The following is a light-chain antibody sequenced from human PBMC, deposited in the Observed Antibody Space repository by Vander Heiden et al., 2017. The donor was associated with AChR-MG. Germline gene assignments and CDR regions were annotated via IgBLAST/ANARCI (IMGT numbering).Light chain of an antibody. CDR2: SNN. J-gene: IGLJ3*02. Sequence: QLVLTQPPPPPGTPGQRPTLPCSGSIFNIGANTVSCYQRLPRTAPKLLIYSNNQRPSGVPDRFSGSKSGTSASLAISGLQSEDEADYYCAAWDDSLNGQVFGGGTKLTVL. CDR1: IFNIGANT. V-gene: IGLV1-44*01. CDR3: AAWDDSLNGQV.